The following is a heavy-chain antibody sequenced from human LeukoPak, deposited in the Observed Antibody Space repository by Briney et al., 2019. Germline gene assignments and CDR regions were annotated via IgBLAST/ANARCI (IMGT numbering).Heavy chain of an antibody. Sequence: GGSLRLSCAVSGLTFNNYAMSWVRQAPGKGLEWVSAISSSGGITYYADSVKGRFTISRDKSKNTLYLQMSSLRAEDTAVYYCAKDRSIGTYYTFDYWGQGTLVTVSS. V-gene: IGHV3-23*01. CDR3: AKDRSIGTYYTFDY. CDR1: GLTFNNYA. J-gene: IGHJ4*02. D-gene: IGHD1-26*01. CDR2: ISSSGGIT.